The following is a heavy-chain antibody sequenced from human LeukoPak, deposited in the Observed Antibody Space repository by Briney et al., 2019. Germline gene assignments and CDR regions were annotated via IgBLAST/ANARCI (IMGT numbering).Heavy chain of an antibody. V-gene: IGHV3-21*01. CDR2: IISSSSYI. J-gene: IGHJ4*02. CDR3: ARDLATVRGRGVGY. Sequence: PGGSLRLSCAASGFTFSSYSMNWVRQAPGKGLEWVSSIISSSSYIYYADSVKGRFTISRDNAKNSLYLQMNSLRAEDTAVYYCARDLATVRGRGVGYWGQGTLVTVSS. D-gene: IGHD4-17*01. CDR1: GFTFSSYS.